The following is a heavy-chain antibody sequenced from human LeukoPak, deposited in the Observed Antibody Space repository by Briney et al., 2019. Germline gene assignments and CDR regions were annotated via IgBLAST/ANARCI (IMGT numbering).Heavy chain of an antibody. CDR3: TRSSQLIAAAGHYYYYYMDV. Sequence: PSETLSLTCTVSGGSISSGSYYWSWLRQPAGKGLEWIGRIYTSGSTNYNPSLKSRVTISVDTSKNQFSLKLSSVTAADTAVYYCTRSSQLIAAAGHYYYYYMDVWGKGTTVTVSS. J-gene: IGHJ6*03. D-gene: IGHD6-13*01. CDR1: GGSISSGSYY. CDR2: IYTSGST. V-gene: IGHV4-61*02.